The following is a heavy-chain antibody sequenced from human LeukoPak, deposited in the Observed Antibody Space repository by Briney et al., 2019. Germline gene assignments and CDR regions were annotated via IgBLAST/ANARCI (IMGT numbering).Heavy chain of an antibody. D-gene: IGHD3-9*01. Sequence: GGSLRLSCAASGFTFSSYGMHWVRQAPGKGLERVSFIWYDGSKIYYADSVKGRFTISRDNAKNTLYLQMNSPRAEGTAEYYCAILLGLTGYYGASDFWGQGTLVTVSS. CDR3: AILLGLTGYYGASDF. J-gene: IGHJ4*02. CDR1: GFTFSSYG. V-gene: IGHV3-30*02. CDR2: IWYDGSKI.